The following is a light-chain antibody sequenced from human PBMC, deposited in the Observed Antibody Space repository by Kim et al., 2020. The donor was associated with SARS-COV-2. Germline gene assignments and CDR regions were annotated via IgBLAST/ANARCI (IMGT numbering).Light chain of an antibody. CDR3: QSYDSSLWV. V-gene: IGLV6-57*01. CDR1: SGSIASNY. Sequence: NFMLTQPHSVSESPGKTVTISCTRSSGSIASNYLQWYQQRPGSSPTTVIYEDNQRPSGVPDRFSGSIDSSSNSAPLTISGLKTEDEADYYCQSYDSSLWVFGGGTQLPVL. CDR2: EDN. J-gene: IGLJ3*02.